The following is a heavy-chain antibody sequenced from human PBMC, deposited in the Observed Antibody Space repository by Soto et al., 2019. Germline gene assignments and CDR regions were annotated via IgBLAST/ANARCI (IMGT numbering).Heavy chain of an antibody. Sequence: GGSLRLSCAASGFTFITYWMSWVRQAPGKGLEWVANIKQDGSEKYYVDSVKGRFTISRDNAKNSLYLQMNSLRDEDTAVYFCARDSSSGGDYWGQGTLVTVSS. D-gene: IGHD6-6*01. V-gene: IGHV3-7*01. CDR1: GFTFITYW. J-gene: IGHJ4*02. CDR3: ARDSSSGGDY. CDR2: IKQDGSEK.